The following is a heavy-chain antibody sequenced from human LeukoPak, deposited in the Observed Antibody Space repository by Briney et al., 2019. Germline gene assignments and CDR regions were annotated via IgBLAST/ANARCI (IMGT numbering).Heavy chain of an antibody. Sequence: PGGSLRLTCAASGFTFSSYGMHWVRQALGKGLEWVAFIRYDGSNKYYADSVKGRFTISRDNSKNTLYLQMNSLRAEDTAVYYCAKRVVVAANYYYYYGMDVWGQGTTVTVSS. CDR1: GFTFSSYG. J-gene: IGHJ6*02. V-gene: IGHV3-30*02. CDR2: IRYDGSNK. CDR3: AKRVVVAANYYYYYGMDV. D-gene: IGHD2-15*01.